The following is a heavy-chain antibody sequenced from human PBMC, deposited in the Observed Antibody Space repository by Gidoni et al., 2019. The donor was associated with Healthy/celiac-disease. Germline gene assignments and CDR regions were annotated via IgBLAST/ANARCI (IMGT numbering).Heavy chain of an antibody. Sequence: EVQLLESGGGLVQHGGSLRHSCAASGVTFSSYAMSWVRQAPGKGLEWVSAISGSGGSTYSADSVKGRFTISRDNSKNTLYLQMNSLRAEDTAVYYCAKGGAVAGTFDYWGQGTLVTVSS. CDR1: GVTFSSYA. CDR3: AKGGAVAGTFDY. J-gene: IGHJ4*02. D-gene: IGHD6-19*01. CDR2: ISGSGGST. V-gene: IGHV3-23*01.